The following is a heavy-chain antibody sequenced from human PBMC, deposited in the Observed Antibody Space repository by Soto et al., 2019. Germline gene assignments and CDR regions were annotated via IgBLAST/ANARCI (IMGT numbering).Heavy chain of an antibody. CDR3: ARLGVGGTVFFGYLDC. D-gene: IGHD3-3*01. V-gene: IGHV3-33*01. Sequence: QVQLVDSGGGVVQPGRSLRLSCAASGIIFSGFGMHWVRQAPGKGLEWVAVIRFDGSNIYYADSVKGRFTISRDNSKNTLYLQMGRLRADDTAVHYCARLGVGGTVFFGYLDCWGQGALVTVFS. J-gene: IGHJ1*01. CDR1: GIIFSGFG. CDR2: IRFDGSNI.